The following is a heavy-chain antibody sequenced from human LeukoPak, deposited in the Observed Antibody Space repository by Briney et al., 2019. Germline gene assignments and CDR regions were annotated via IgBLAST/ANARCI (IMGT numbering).Heavy chain of an antibody. V-gene: IGHV1-18*01. CDR3: ARDPGWDTAMVPDY. J-gene: IGHJ4*02. Sequence: ASVKVSCKASGYTFTSYGISWVRQAPGQGLEWMGWISAYNGNTNYARKLQGRVTVTTDTSTSTAYMELRSLRSDDTAVYYCARDPGWDTAMVPDYWGQGTLVTVSS. CDR2: ISAYNGNT. D-gene: IGHD5-18*01. CDR1: GYTFTSYG.